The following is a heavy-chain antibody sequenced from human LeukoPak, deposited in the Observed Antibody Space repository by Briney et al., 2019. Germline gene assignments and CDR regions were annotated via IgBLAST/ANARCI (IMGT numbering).Heavy chain of an antibody. D-gene: IGHD2-21*02. CDR1: GFTFSDYA. Sequence: GRSLRLSCAASGFTFSDYAMHWVRQAPGKGLEWVGIISYDGANKFYADSVKGRFTISRDNSKNTVYLQMNSLRTEDTALYYCAKASHRGGDCPDYWGQGTLVSVSS. V-gene: IGHV3-30*18. CDR2: ISYDGANK. CDR3: AKASHRGGDCPDY. J-gene: IGHJ4*02.